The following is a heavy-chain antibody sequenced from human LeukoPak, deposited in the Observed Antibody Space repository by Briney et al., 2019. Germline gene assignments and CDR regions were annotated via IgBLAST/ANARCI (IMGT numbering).Heavy chain of an antibody. CDR1: GFTFSDYY. CDR3: ARDRLSCSSTSCYTSFYDY. J-gene: IGHJ4*02. D-gene: IGHD2-2*02. CDR2: ISSSGSTI. Sequence: GGSLRLSCAASGFTFSDYYMSWIRQAPGKGLEWVSYISSSGSTIYYADSVEGRFIISRDNAKNSLYLQMNSLRAEDTAVYYCARDRLSCSSTSCYTSFYDYWGQGTLVTVSP. V-gene: IGHV3-11*04.